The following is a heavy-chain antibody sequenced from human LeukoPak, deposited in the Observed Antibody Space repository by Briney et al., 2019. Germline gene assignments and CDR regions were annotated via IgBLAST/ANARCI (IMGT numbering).Heavy chain of an antibody. CDR2: INPSGGST. CDR1: GYTFTRYY. J-gene: IGHJ4*02. V-gene: IGHV1-46*01. CDR3: ARGQYYYDSSQDFDY. D-gene: IGHD3-22*01. Sequence: ASVKVSCKASGYTFTRYYMHWVRQAPGQGLEWMGIINPSGGSTSYAQKFQGRVTMTRDVSTSTVYMELSSLRSEDTAVYYCARGQYYYDSSQDFDYWGQGTLVTVSS.